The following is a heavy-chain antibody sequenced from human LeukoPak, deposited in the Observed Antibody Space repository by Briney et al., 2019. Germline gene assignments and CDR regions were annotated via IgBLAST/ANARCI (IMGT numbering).Heavy chain of an antibody. CDR3: ARGGSYYTSGSYLGY. D-gene: IGHD3-10*01. V-gene: IGHV4-59*01. Sequence: SETLSLTCTVSGGSISSYYWSWIRQPPGKGLEWIGYIYHRGSANYKPSLKSRVAISLDTSKNQFSLKLTSVTAADTAVYYCARGGSYYTSGSYLGYWGQGTQVTVSS. J-gene: IGHJ4*02. CDR2: IYHRGSA. CDR1: GGSISSYY.